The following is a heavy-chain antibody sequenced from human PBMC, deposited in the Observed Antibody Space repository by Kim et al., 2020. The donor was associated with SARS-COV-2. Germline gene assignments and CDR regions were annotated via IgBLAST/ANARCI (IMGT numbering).Heavy chain of an antibody. J-gene: IGHJ4*02. V-gene: IGHV3-33*01. CDR1: GFTFSSYG. CDR2: IWYDGSNK. D-gene: IGHD3-10*01. CDR3: ARDWVGRYFDY. Sequence: GGSLRLSCAASGFTFSSYGMHWVRQAPGKGLEWVAVIWYDGSNKYYADSVKGRFTISRDNSKNTLYLQMNSLRAEDTAVYYCARDWVGRYFDYWGQGTLVTVSS.